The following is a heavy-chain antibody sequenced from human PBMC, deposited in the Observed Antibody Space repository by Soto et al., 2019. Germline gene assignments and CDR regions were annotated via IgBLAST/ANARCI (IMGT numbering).Heavy chain of an antibody. Sequence: PLETLSLTCTVPGGSVSRGSYYWSWIRQPPGKGLEWIGYIYYSGSTNYNPSLKSRVTIAVDTSKNQFSLKLSSVTAADTAVYYCAGGGRYIVRVRAARKLFDPWGRGTLVPVSS. CDR1: GGSVSRGSYY. D-gene: IGHD2-2*01. CDR3: AGGGRYIVRVRAARKLFDP. V-gene: IGHV4-61*01. J-gene: IGHJ5*02. CDR2: IYYSGST.